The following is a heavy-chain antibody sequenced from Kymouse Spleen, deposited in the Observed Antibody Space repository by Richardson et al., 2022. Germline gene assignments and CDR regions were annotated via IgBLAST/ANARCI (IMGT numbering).Heavy chain of an antibody. J-gene: IGHJ6*02. CDR1: GYSFTSYW. Sequence: EVQLVQSGAEVKKPGESLKISCKGSGYSFTSYWIGWVRQMPGKGLEWMGIIYPGDSDTRYSPSFQGQVTISADKSISTAYLQWSSLKASDTAMYYCARHIAVAGPFYYYYGMDVWGQGTTVTVSS. CDR2: IYPGDSDT. D-gene: IGHD6-19*01. V-gene: IGHV5-51*01. CDR3: ARHIAVAGPFYYYYGMDV.